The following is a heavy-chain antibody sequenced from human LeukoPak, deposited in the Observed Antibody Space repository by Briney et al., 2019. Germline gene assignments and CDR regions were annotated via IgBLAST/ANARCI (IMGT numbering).Heavy chain of an antibody. CDR2: IYYSGST. CDR1: GDSISISSYY. J-gene: IGHJ2*01. V-gene: IGHV4-61*05. Sequence: SETLSLTCTVSGDSISISSYYWSWIRQPPGKGLEWIGYIYYSGSTNYNPSLKSRVTISVDTSKNQFSLKLSSVTAADTAVYYCARRTYFDLWGRGTLVTVSS. CDR3: ARRTYFDL.